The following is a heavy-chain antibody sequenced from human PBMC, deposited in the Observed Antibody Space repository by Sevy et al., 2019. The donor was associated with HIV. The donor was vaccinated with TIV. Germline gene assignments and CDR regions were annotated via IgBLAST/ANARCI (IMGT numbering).Heavy chain of an antibody. J-gene: IGHJ4*02. CDR3: ARERKMYDSSGYYFHFDY. D-gene: IGHD3-22*01. CDR2: ISRSSSTI. Sequence: GGSLRLSCAASGFTFSSYSMNWVRQAPGKGLEWVSYISRSSSTINYADSVKGRFTISRDNAKNSLYLQMNSLRDEDTAVYYCARERKMYDSSGYYFHFDYWSQGTLVTVSS. V-gene: IGHV3-48*02. CDR1: GFTFSSYS.